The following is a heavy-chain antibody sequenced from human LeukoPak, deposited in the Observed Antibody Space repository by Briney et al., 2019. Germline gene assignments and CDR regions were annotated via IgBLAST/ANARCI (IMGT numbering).Heavy chain of an antibody. CDR2: FHSSGST. J-gene: IGHJ4*02. Sequence: PSETLSLTCNVSGGSISGYYWNWIRQPAGKGLEWIGRFHSSGSTYYIPSLKRRVTMSLDTSKNHFSLKLTSVTAADTALYYCARGSQQYYFDSWGQGILVIVSS. CDR1: GGSISGYY. CDR3: ARGSQQYYFDS. D-gene: IGHD6-13*01. V-gene: IGHV4-4*07.